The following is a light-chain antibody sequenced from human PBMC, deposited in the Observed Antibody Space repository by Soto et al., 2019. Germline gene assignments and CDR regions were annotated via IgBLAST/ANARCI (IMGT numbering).Light chain of an antibody. CDR3: QQYNSYSWT. CDR2: DAS. J-gene: IGKJ1*01. Sequence: DIKMSQSPSTLSASVGDRVTITCRASQSISSWLAWYQQKPGKAPKLLIYDASSLESGVPSRFSGSGSGTEFTLTISSLQPDDFATYYCQQYNSYSWTFGQGTKADNK. CDR1: QSISSW. V-gene: IGKV1-5*01.